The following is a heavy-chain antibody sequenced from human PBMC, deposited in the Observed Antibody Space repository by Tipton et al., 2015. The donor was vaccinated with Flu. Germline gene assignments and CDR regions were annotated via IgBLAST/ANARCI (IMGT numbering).Heavy chain of an antibody. CDR2: INHNGST. Sequence: TLSLTCAVYGGSFSGYYWSWIRQPPGKGLEWIGEINHNGSTNYNPSLKSRVTISVDTSKNQFSLKLSSVTAADTAVYYCARGPRYYDFWSGYYAFDYWGQGTLVTVSS. J-gene: IGHJ4*02. D-gene: IGHD3-3*01. CDR1: GGSFSGYY. CDR3: ARGPRYYDFWSGYYAFDY. V-gene: IGHV4-34*01.